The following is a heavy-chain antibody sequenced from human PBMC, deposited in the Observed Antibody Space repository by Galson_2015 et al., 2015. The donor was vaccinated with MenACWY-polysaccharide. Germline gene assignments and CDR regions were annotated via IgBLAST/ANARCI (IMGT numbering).Heavy chain of an antibody. CDR1: GFTFTSYA. CDR2: IRSSGANT. V-gene: IGHV3-23*01. Sequence: CAASGFTFTSYAMSWVRQAPGKGLEWVSAIRSSGANTYYADSVKGRFTISRDNSKNTLYLQMNSLRAEDTAVYYCAKDSTDFWSVAGRFDHWGQGTLVTVSS. CDR3: AKDSTDFWSVAGRFDH. J-gene: IGHJ5*02. D-gene: IGHD3-3*01.